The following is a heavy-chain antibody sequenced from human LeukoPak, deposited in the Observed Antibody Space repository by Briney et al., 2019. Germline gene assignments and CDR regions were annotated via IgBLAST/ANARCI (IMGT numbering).Heavy chain of an antibody. J-gene: IGHJ3*02. D-gene: IGHD2-2*02. CDR1: GGSVSSGSYY. V-gene: IGHV4-61*01. Sequence: SETLSLTCTVSGGSVSSGSYYWSWIRQPPGKGLEWIGYIYYSGSTNYNPSLKSRVTISVDTSKNQFSLKLSSVTAADTAVYYCARGRRYCSSTSCYRSPRYAFDIWGQGTMVTVSS. CDR3: ARGRRYCSSTSCYRSPRYAFDI. CDR2: IYYSGST.